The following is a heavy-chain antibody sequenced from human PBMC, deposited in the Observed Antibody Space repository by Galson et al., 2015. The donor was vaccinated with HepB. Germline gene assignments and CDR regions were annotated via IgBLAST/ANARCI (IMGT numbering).Heavy chain of an antibody. J-gene: IGHJ6*03. V-gene: IGHV3-48*01. D-gene: IGHD2-15*01. CDR3: ARGKGYCSGGSCYRNYYYYYMDV. CDR1: GFTFSSYS. CDR2: ISSSSSTI. Sequence: SLRLSCAASGFTFSSYSMNWVRQAPGKGLEWVSYISSSSSTIYYADSVKGRFTISRDNAKNSLYLQMNSLRAEDTAVYYCARGKGYCSGGSCYRNYYYYYMDVWGKGTTVTVSS.